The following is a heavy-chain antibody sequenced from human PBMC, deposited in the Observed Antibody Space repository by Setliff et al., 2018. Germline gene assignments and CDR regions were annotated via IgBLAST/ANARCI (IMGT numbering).Heavy chain of an antibody. J-gene: IGHJ4*02. V-gene: IGHV5-51*01. CDR2: ICPGDSHT. CDR1: GYSFPSYW. D-gene: IGHD1-26*01. Sequence: PGESLKISCKASGYSFPSYWICGVRQVPGKVLEWMGIICPGDSHTRYSPSVQGQVTISADKSNMTAFLQWTYVKASDSAMYYCARRGRNNSAPPGDYWGQGTLVTVSS. CDR3: ARRGRNNSAPPGDY.